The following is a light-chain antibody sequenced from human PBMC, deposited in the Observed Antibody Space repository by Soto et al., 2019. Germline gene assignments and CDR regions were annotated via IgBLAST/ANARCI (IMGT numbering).Light chain of an antibody. CDR1: QSVTSS. V-gene: IGKV3-15*01. Sequence: EIVMTQSPDTLSISPVERATLSCRASQSVTSSLAWYQQKPGQAPGLLIYGASIRATGIPARFSGSGSGTEFTLTISSLQSEDFAVYYCQQYTNWPLTFGGGTRVEIK. J-gene: IGKJ4*01. CDR3: QQYTNWPLT. CDR2: GAS.